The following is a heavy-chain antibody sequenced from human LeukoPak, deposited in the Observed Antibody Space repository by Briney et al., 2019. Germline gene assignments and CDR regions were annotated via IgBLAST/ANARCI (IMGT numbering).Heavy chain of an antibody. J-gene: IGHJ4*02. CDR3: ARVLNGVATRGMDY. V-gene: IGHV3-48*04. Sequence: GGSLRLSCAASGFTFSSYSMNWVRQAPGKGLEWVSYISSSSSTIYYADSVKGRFTISRDNAKNSLYLQMNSLRAEDTAVYYCARVLNGVATRGMDYWGQGTLVTVSS. CDR2: ISSSSSTI. CDR1: GFTFSSYS. D-gene: IGHD5-12*01.